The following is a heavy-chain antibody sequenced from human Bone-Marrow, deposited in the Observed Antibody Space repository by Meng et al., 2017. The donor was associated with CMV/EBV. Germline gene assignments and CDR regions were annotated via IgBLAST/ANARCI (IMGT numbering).Heavy chain of an antibody. Sequence: GSLRLSCTVSGGSISSYYWSWIRQPPGKGLEWIGSIYYSGSTYYNPSLKSRVTISVDTSKNQFSLKLSSVTAADTAVYYCARDGTGVGRHSSSWYPLRLNYYGMDVWGQGTTVTVSS. CDR1: GGSISSYY. J-gene: IGHJ6*02. D-gene: IGHD6-13*01. CDR3: ARDGTGVGRHSSSWYPLRLNYYGMDV. CDR2: IYYSGST. V-gene: IGHV4-59*12.